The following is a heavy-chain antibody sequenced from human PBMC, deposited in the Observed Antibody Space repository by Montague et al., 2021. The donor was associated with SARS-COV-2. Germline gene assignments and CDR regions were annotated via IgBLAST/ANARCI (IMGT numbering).Heavy chain of an antibody. V-gene: IGHV4-4*09. CDR3: ARRGYYDSAGYHWHLDL. D-gene: IGHD3-22*01. CDR1: GGSINDHY. J-gene: IGHJ2*01. CDR2: ISSNGKT. Sequence: SETLSLTRTVSGGSINDHYRSWIRQSPGKGLESIGYISSNGKTNYNPSLKSRVTLSADASRNEFSLKLDSVTAADTAVYFCARRGYYDSAGYHWHLDLWGRGMLVTVSS.